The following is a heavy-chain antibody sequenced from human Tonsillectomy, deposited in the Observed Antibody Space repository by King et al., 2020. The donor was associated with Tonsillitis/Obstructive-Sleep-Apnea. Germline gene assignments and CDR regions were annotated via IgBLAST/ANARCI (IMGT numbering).Heavy chain of an antibody. D-gene: IGHD3-16*01. V-gene: IGHV3-23*04. J-gene: IGHJ2*01. CDR1: GVTFSSYA. CDR3: AKGGRSWGSFWYFDL. CDR2: ISNSGGST. Sequence: QLVQSGGGLVQPGGSLRLSCAASGVTFSSYAMSWVRQAPGKGLEWVSGISNSGGSTYYADSVKGLFTNSRDNSKNTLYLQMNTLRAEDTAVYYCAKGGRSWGSFWYFDLWGRGTLVTVSS.